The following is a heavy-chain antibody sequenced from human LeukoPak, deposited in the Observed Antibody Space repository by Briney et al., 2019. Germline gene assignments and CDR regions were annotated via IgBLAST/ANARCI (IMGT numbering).Heavy chain of an antibody. CDR3: AKDQYYYDSSGLLQPADY. V-gene: IGHV3-30*02. CDR2: IRYDGSNK. CDR1: GFTLSSYG. Sequence: PGGSLRLSCAASGFTLSSYGMHWVRQAPGKGLEGVAFIRYDGSNKYYADSVKGRFTISRDNSKNTLYLQMNSLRAEDTAVYYCAKDQYYYDSSGLLQPADYWGQGTLVTVSS. J-gene: IGHJ4*02. D-gene: IGHD3-22*01.